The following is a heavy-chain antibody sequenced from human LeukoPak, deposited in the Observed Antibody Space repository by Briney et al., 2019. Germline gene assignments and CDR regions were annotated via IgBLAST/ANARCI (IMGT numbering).Heavy chain of an antibody. Sequence: SQTLSLTCTVSGDSVNSGGYFWSWIRQHPGKGLEWIGYIYYTGSTSYNPSLKSRVTISLDASENQFSLTLASVTAADTAVYYCACGKATYWFDPWGQGTLVTVSS. V-gene: IGHV4-31*03. CDR2: IYYTGST. D-gene: IGHD6-25*01. CDR1: GDSVNSGGYF. CDR3: ACGKATYWFDP. J-gene: IGHJ5*02.